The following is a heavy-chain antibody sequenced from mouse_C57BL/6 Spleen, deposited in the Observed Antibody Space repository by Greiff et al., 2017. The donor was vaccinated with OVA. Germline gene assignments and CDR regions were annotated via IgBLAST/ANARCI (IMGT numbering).Heavy chain of an antibody. J-gene: IGHJ2*01. Sequence: QVQLQQPGAELVKPGASGKMSCKASGYTFTSYWITWVKPRPGQGLEWIGDIYPGSGSTNYNEKFQSKAILTVDTSSSTAYMQLSSLTSEDSAVYYGASSWDYYYDPYYFDYWGQGTPLTVSS. CDR2: IYPGSGST. CDR3: ASSWDYYYDPYYFDY. V-gene: IGHV1-55*01. D-gene: IGHD2-4*01. CDR1: GYTFTSYW.